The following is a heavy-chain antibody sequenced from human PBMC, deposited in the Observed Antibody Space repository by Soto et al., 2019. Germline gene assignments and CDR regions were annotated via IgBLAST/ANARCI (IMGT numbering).Heavy chain of an antibody. V-gene: IGHV5-51*01. CDR3: ARHNRYSSTWFEGWFDP. J-gene: IGHJ5*02. CDR2: IHPGDSDT. D-gene: IGHD6-13*01. CDR1: GYSFTSYW. Sequence: GESLKISCKGSGYSFTSYWIGWVRQMPGRSLEWMGIIHPGDSDTRYSPFFQGQVTISADKSISTAYLQWSSLKASDTAMYYCARHNRYSSTWFEGWFDPWGQGTLVTVSS.